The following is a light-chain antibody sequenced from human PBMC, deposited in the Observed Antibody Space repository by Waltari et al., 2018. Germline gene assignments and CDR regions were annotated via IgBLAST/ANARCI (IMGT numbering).Light chain of an antibody. Sequence: QSALAQPPSASGSPGQSITVSCTGTRSDIGGSTYVSWFQHHPGRGPRLIIYEVNRRPSGVPDRFSGSKSGNTAFLTVSGLQPEDEAHYHCSSFANNKRIFGGGTKLTVL. V-gene: IGLV2-8*01. J-gene: IGLJ2*01. CDR3: SSFANNKRI. CDR2: EVN. CDR1: RSDIGGSTY.